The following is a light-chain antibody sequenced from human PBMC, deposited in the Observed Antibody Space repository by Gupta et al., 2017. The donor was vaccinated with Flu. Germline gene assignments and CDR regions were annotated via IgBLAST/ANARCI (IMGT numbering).Light chain of an antibody. Sequence: QAVLTQPPSASGTPGQRVTISCSGSSSNIGSNYVYWYQQLPGTAPKLLLYRNNRRPSGVPDRFSCSKSGTSASLAISGLRSEDEADYYCSASDDSPSGYVVFGGGTKLTVL. CDR3: SASDDSPSGYVV. J-gene: IGLJ2*01. CDR2: RNN. V-gene: IGLV1-47*01. CDR1: SSNIGSNY.